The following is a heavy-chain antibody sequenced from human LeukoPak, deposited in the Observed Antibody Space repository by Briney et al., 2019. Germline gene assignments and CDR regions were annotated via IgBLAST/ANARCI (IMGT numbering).Heavy chain of an antibody. CDR1: GGSFSGYY. CDR2: INHSGST. D-gene: IGHD6-6*01. J-gene: IGHJ4*02. Sequence: SETLSLTCAVYGGSFSGYYWSWMRQPPGKGLEWIGEINHSGSTNYNPSLKSRVTISVDTSKNQFSLKLSSVTAADTAVYYCATIEYSSSGDYWGQGTLVTVSS. CDR3: ATIEYSSSGDY. V-gene: IGHV4-34*01.